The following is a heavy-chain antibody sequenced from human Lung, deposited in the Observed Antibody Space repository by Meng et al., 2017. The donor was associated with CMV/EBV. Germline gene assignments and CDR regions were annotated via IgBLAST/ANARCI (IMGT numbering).Heavy chain of an antibody. Sequence: SCAASGVTFKMYAMNWVRQAPGKGLDWVAAISGSGDYTYYADSVKGRFTISRDNSKNKVYLVMNSLRDEATAVDYCAKETTTTVNESLAYYDSGMDVWXQGTXVTVSS. V-gene: IGHV3-23*01. CDR1: GVTFKMYA. J-gene: IGHJ6*02. CDR2: ISGSGDYT. D-gene: IGHD4-11*01. CDR3: AKETTTTVNESLAYYDSGMDV.